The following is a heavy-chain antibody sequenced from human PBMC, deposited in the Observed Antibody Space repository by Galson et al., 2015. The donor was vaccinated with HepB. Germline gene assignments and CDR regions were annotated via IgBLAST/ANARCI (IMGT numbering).Heavy chain of an antibody. CDR2: IYYTGTT. CDR3: ASHVGESGSYGMDV. CDR1: GGSTRSNTYF. D-gene: IGHD2-15*01. J-gene: IGHJ6*02. V-gene: IGHV4-39*02. Sequence: SETLSLTCDVFGGSTRSNTYFWRWLRQPPGRGLEWIGSIYYTGTTYYNPSLKSRVTISLDTSKNHFSLKLRSVTAADTAVDYCASHVGESGSYGMDVWGQGTTVSVSS.